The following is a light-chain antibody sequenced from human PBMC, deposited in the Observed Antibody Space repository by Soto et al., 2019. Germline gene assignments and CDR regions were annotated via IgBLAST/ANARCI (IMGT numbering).Light chain of an antibody. V-gene: IGKV1-5*01. CDR2: DAS. Sequence: RMTQSLASVSVSIGDRVTITCRASQCISRYLGWYQQKPGKAPKLLIYDASSLESGVPSRFRGSGSGTDFTLSVSSLQPEDFATYYCQQSYSRPGWPFGQGTKVDLK. CDR3: QQSYSRPGWP. J-gene: IGKJ1*01. CDR1: QCISRY.